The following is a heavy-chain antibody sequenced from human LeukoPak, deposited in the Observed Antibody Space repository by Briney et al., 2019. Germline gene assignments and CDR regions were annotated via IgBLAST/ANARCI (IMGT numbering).Heavy chain of an antibody. CDR1: GGSFSGYY. CDR3: ARTGGVTVLDY. Sequence: SETLSLTCAVYGGSFSGYYWSWIRQPPGKGLEWIGEINHSGSTNYNPSLKSRGTISVDTSKNQFSLKLSSVTAADTAVYYCARTGGVTVLDYWGQGTLVTVSS. CDR2: INHSGST. D-gene: IGHD2-21*02. J-gene: IGHJ4*02. V-gene: IGHV4-34*01.